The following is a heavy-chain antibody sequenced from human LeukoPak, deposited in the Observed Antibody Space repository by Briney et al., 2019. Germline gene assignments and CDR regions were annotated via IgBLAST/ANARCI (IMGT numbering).Heavy chain of an antibody. Sequence: GGSLRLSCAASEFIFSTYNMNWVRQAPGKGLEWVSSISSSYNNIYYADSVKGRFTISRDNAKNSLILQMNSLRAEDTAVYYCARVRSPGYFDYWGQGTLVTVSS. D-gene: IGHD3-16*02. V-gene: IGHV3-21*01. J-gene: IGHJ4*02. CDR1: EFIFSTYN. CDR3: ARVRSPGYFDY. CDR2: ISSSYNNI.